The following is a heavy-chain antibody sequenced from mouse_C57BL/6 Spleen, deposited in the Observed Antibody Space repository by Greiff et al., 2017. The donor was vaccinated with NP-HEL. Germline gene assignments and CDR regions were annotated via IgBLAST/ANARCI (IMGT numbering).Heavy chain of an antibody. Sequence: EVQLRQSGAELVRPGASVKLSCTASGFNIKDYYMHWVKQRPEQGLEWIGRIDPEDGDTEYAPKFQGKATMTADTSSNTAYLQLSSLTSEDTAVYYCTTDDYGSRGAMDYWGQGTSVTVSS. J-gene: IGHJ4*01. D-gene: IGHD1-1*01. V-gene: IGHV14-1*01. CDR2: IDPEDGDT. CDR1: GFNIKDYY. CDR3: TTDDYGSRGAMDY.